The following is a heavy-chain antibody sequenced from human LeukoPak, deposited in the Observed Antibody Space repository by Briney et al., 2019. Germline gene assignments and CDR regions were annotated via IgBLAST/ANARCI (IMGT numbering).Heavy chain of an antibody. V-gene: IGHV4-59*01. CDR2: ISYRGSP. CDR1: GGSISSYC. CDR3: ARDRSGGDNWFDP. Sequence: SETLSLTCTVSGGSISSYCWSWIRQPPGKGLEWIGYISYRGSPNSTPSLKSRVTISVDTSKNQFSLKLSSVTAADTAVYYCARDRSGGDNWFDPWGQGTLVTVSS. D-gene: IGHD2-21*01. J-gene: IGHJ5*02.